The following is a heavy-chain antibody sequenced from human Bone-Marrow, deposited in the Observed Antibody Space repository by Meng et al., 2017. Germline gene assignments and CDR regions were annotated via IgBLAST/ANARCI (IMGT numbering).Heavy chain of an antibody. CDR2: IYYSGST. J-gene: IGHJ1*01. D-gene: IGHD6-13*01. CDR3: ARGPLSAAGTMGYFQH. Sequence: QGQLQESGPGLVKPSQPLSLTCTVSGGSISSGGYYWSWIRQHPGKGLEWIGYIYYSGSTYYNPSLKSRVTISVDTSKNQFSLKLSSVTAADTAVYYCARGPLSAAGTMGYFQHWGQGTLVTVSS. CDR1: GGSISSGGYY. V-gene: IGHV4-31*03.